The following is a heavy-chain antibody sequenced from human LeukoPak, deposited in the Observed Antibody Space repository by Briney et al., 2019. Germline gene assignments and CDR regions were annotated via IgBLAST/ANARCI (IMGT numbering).Heavy chain of an antibody. CDR2: IYYSGST. CDR1: GGSISSSSYY. V-gene: IGHV4-39*07. CDR3: ARDSRIAVAGNAFDI. Sequence: SETLSLTCTVSGGSISSSSYYWGWIRQPPGKGLEWIGSIYYSGSTYYNPSLKSRVTISVDTSKNQFSLKLSSVTAADTAVYYCARDSRIAVAGNAFDIWGQGTMVTVSS. D-gene: IGHD6-19*01. J-gene: IGHJ3*02.